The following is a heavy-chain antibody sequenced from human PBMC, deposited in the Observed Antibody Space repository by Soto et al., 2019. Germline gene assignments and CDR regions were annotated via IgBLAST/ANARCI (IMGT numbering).Heavy chain of an antibody. V-gene: IGHV1-69*13. CDR1: GGTFSSYA. Sequence: ASVKVSCKASGGTFSSYAISWVRQAPGQGLEWMGGIIPIFGTANYAQKFQGRVTITADESTSTAYMELSSLRSEDTAVYYCAREEGYDYVWGSYRYTHFDYWGQGTLVTVSS. CDR2: IIPIFGTA. D-gene: IGHD3-16*02. J-gene: IGHJ4*02. CDR3: AREEGYDYVWGSYRYTHFDY.